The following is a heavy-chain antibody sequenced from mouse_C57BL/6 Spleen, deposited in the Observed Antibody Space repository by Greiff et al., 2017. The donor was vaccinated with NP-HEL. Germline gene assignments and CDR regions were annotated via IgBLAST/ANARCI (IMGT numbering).Heavy chain of an antibody. J-gene: IGHJ4*01. CDR2: VYPSDSET. CDR3: ARDDYDGMDD. CDR1: GYTFTSYW. Sequence: QVQLQQPGAELVRPGSSVKLSCKASGYTFTSYWMDWVKQRPGQGLEWIGNVYPSDSETHYNQKFKGKATLTVDKSSSTAYMQLSSLTSEDSAVYYCARDDYDGMDDWGQGTSVTVSS. D-gene: IGHD2-4*01. V-gene: IGHV1-61*01.